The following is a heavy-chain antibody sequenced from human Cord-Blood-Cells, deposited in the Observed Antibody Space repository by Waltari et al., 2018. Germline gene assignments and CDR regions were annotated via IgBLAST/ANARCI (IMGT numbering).Heavy chain of an antibody. V-gene: IGHV4-34*01. J-gene: IGHJ6*02. CDR2: INHSGST. D-gene: IGHD3-10*01. CDR3: ARGRSGTIWFGESYGMDV. CDR1: GGSYSGYY. Sequence: VQLQRGGARLLKPSETLSLTCEVSGGSYSGYYWSGLRQAPGKGLEWIGEINHSGSTNHNPSLKSRVTISVDTSKNQFSLKLSSVTAADTAVYYCARGRSGTIWFGESYGMDVWGQGTTVTVSS.